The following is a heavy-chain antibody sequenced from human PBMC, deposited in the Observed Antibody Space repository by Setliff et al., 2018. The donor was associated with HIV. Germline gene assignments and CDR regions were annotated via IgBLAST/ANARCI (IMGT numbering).Heavy chain of an antibody. CDR2: IIPIASVP. J-gene: IGHJ6*02. CDR3: ARDQRAYNWNDAVFYYYGLDV. V-gene: IGHV1-69*10. D-gene: IGHD1-20*01. Sequence: SVKVSCKASGGSFNTYGIRWVRQAPGQGLEWMGGIIPIASVPNYSQKFQDRLTITADESTTTAYMELSSLRSEDTAVYYCARDQRAYNWNDAVFYYYGLDVWGQGTTVTVSS. CDR1: GGSFNTYG.